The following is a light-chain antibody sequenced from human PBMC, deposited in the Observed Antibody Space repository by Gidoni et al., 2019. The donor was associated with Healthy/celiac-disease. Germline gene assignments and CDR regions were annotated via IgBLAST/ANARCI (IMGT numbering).Light chain of an antibody. J-gene: IGLJ1*01. Sequence: SSELTQDPAVSVALGQTVRITCQGDSLRSYYASWYQQKPGQAPVLVIYGKNNRPSGIPDRFSGSSSGNTASVTSTGAQAEDEADYYCNSRDSSGNYVFGTGTKVTVL. CDR3: NSRDSSGNYV. CDR1: SLRSYY. V-gene: IGLV3-19*01. CDR2: GKN.